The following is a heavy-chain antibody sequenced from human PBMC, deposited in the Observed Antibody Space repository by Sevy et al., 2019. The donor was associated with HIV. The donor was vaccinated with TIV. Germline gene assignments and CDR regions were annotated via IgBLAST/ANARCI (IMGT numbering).Heavy chain of an antibody. CDR3: ARAALTGGYLYYFDY. Sequence: GGSLRLSCAASGFTFSNYPMHWVRQAPGKGLEWVAVISYDGSTTYYADSLKGRFTISRDISKRFLYLQVNSLRAEDAAVYYCARAALTGGYLYYFDYLGQGTLVTVSS. J-gene: IGHJ4*02. CDR1: GFTFSNYP. D-gene: IGHD3-22*01. V-gene: IGHV3-30*04. CDR2: ISYDGSTT.